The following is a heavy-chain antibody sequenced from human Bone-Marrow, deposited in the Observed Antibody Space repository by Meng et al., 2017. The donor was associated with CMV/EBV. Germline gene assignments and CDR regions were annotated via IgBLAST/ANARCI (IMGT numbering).Heavy chain of an antibody. CDR2: IIPIFGTA. CDR1: GGTFSSYG. J-gene: IGHJ4*02. Sequence: KISCKASGGTFSSYGISWVRQAPGQGLEWMGGIIPIFGTANYAQKFQGRFTITTDDSTSTAYMELSSLRSDDTAVYYCARGDIIVIPAAAAIYYFNCWGQGTLVTVSS. V-gene: IGHV1-69*05. D-gene: IGHD2-2*01. CDR3: ARGDIIVIPAAAAIYYFNC.